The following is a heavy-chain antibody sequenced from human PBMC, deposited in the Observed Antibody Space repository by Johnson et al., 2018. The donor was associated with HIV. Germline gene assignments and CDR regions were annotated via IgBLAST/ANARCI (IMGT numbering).Heavy chain of an antibody. V-gene: IGHV3-13*01. CDR2: IGTAGDT. J-gene: IGHJ3*02. CDR3: ARGRKDIAAVDGLDTDGFDT. D-gene: IGHD6-13*01. Sequence: VQLVESGGGLVQPGGSPRLSCAASGFTFSSYDMYWVRQATGTGLEWVSGIGTAGDTYYPGSVKGRFTISRENAKNSLYLQMNSLRPEDTAVYYCARGRKDIAAVDGLDTDGFDTWGQGTMVTVS. CDR1: GFTFSSYD.